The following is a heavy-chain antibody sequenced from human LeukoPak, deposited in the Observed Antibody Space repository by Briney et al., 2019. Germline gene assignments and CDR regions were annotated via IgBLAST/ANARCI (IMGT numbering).Heavy chain of an antibody. D-gene: IGHD3-9*01. V-gene: IGHV1-18*04. CDR2: ISAYNGNT. J-gene: IGHJ4*02. Sequence: ASVKVSCKASGYTFTGYYMYWVRQAPGQGLEWMGWISAYNGNTNYAQKLQGRVTMTTDTSTSTAYMELRSLRSDDTAVYYCARYDILTGHQGYWGQGTLVTVSS. CDR3: ARYDILTGHQGY. CDR1: GYTFTGYY.